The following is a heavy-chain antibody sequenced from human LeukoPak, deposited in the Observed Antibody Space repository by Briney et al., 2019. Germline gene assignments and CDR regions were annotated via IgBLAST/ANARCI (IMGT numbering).Heavy chain of an antibody. J-gene: IGHJ6*02. CDR2: IYYSGNS. CDR1: GGSISSGSYF. D-gene: IGHD3-22*01. Sequence: SETLSLTCNVSGGSISSGSYFWGWIRQPPGKGLEWIGNIYYSGNSYYNPSLKSRVTMSVDTSKNQFSLKLSSVTAADTAVYYCARLDYHSSAYCYPYHYYNMDVWGRGTTVAVSS. CDR3: ARLDYHSSAYCYPYHYYNMDV. V-gene: IGHV4-39*01.